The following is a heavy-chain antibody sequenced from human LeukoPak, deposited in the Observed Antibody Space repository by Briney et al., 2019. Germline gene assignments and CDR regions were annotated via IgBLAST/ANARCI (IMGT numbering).Heavy chain of an antibody. CDR3: TRDIVFGSSWRHDC. CDR2: MYSTGST. D-gene: IGHD6-13*01. V-gene: IGHV3-66*01. J-gene: IGHJ4*02. Sequence: GGSLRPSCAASGFTVSSNYMSWVRQAPGKGLEWVSVMYSTGSTYYTDSVEGRFTISRDSSKNTLSLQMNSLRVEDTSIYYCTRDIVFGSSWRHDCWGQGTLVTVSS. CDR1: GFTVSSNY.